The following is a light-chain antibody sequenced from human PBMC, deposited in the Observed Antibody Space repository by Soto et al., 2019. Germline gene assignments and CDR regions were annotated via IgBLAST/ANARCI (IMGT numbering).Light chain of an antibody. V-gene: IGKV1-33*01. CDR3: QQYDNLLPLT. CDR1: QSIRSW. Sequence: DIQMTHSPSTLAASVLYRVTVTCRGSQSIRSWLAWYQQKPGKAPKLLIYDASNLETGVPSRFSGSGSGTDFTFTISSLQPEDIATYYCQQYDNLLPLTFGGGTKVDIK. CDR2: DAS. J-gene: IGKJ4*01.